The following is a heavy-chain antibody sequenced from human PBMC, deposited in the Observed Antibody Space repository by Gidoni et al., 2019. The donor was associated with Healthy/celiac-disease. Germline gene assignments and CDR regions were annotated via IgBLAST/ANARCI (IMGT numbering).Heavy chain of an antibody. V-gene: IGHV4-59*08. CDR1: GGSISSYY. J-gene: IGHJ5*02. Sequence: QVQLQESGPGLVKPSETLSLTCTVSGGSISSYYWSWIRQPPGKGLEWIGYIYYSGSTNYNPSLKSRVTISVDTSKNQFSLKLSSVTAADTAVYYCARLVRDYYDSSGYYYDWFDPWGQGTLVTVSS. CDR3: ARLVRDYYDSSGYYYDWFDP. CDR2: IYYSGST. D-gene: IGHD3-22*01.